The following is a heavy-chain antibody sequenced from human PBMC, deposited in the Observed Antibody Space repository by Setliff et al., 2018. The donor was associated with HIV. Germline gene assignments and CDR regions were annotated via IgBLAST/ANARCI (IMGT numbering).Heavy chain of an antibody. Sequence: SETLSLTCTVSGGSIWNYYWSWIRQPPGKGLEWIGTIYYSGSTYYNPSLKSRVTISTDTSKNQFSLKVRSVTAADTAVYYCAREPDYWGQGTLVTVSS. CDR2: IYYSGST. V-gene: IGHV4-39*02. CDR3: AREPDY. CDR1: GGSIWNYY. J-gene: IGHJ4*02.